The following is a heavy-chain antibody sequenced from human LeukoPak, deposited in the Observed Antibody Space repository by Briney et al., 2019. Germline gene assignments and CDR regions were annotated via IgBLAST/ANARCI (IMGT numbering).Heavy chain of an antibody. CDR3: AREHTAPGTATGRY. CDR2: INAGNGNT. CDR1: GYTFTSYA. J-gene: IGHJ4*02. V-gene: IGHV1-3*01. D-gene: IGHD1-7*01. Sequence: GASVNVSCKASGYTFTSYAMHWVRQAPGQRLEWMGWINAGNGNTKYSQKFQGRVTITRDTSASTAYMELSSLRSEDTAVYYCAREHTAPGTATGRYWGQGTLVTVSS.